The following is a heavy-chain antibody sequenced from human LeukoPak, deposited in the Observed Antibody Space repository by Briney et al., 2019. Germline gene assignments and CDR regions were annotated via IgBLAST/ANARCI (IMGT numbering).Heavy chain of an antibody. D-gene: IGHD3-22*01. V-gene: IGHV3-23*01. CDR2: ISGSGGST. CDR1: GITFSNFA. J-gene: IGHJ3*02. Sequence: GGSLRLSCAASGITFSNFAMSWVRQAPGKGLEWVSTISGSGGSTDYADSVKGRFTISRDNSKNTLYLQMNSLRAEDTAVYYCTRRLVTYYYDSSGSLDAFDIWGQGTVVTVSS. CDR3: TRRLVTYYYDSSGSLDAFDI.